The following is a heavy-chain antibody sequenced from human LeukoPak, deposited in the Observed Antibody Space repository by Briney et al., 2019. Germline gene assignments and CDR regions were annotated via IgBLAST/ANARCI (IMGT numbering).Heavy chain of an antibody. Sequence: PGGSLRLSCAATGFTFSSYGMHWVRQAPGKGLEWVAFIRYDGSNKYYADSVKGRFTISRDNSKNSLYLQMNSLRVEDTAVYYCARNYDYVRGSYRYLDYWGQGTLVTVSS. V-gene: IGHV3-30*02. CDR1: GFTFSSYG. D-gene: IGHD3-16*02. J-gene: IGHJ4*02. CDR2: IRYDGSNK. CDR3: ARNYDYVRGSYRYLDY.